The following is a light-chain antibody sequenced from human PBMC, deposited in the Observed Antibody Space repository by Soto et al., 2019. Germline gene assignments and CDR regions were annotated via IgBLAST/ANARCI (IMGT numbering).Light chain of an antibody. Sequence: AIRMTQSPSSLSASTGDRVTITCRASQGISSYLAWYQQKPGKAPKLLIYAASTLPSGVPSRLSGSGSGTDFTLTISCLQSEDFATYYCQQYYSYPRTFGQGTKVEIK. CDR2: AAS. CDR1: QGISSY. CDR3: QQYYSYPRT. V-gene: IGKV1-8*01. J-gene: IGKJ1*01.